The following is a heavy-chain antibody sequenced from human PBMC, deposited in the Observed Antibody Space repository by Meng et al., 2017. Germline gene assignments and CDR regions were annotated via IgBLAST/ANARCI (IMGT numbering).Heavy chain of an antibody. Sequence: SCKASGYTFTSYGISWVRQAPGKGLEWVSAISGSGGSTYYADSVKGRFTISRDNSKNTLYLQMNSLRAEDTAVYYCAKDVSAMVTGIFDYWGQGTLVTVSS. V-gene: IGHV3-23*01. CDR3: AKDVSAMVTGIFDY. CDR2: ISGSGGST. CDR1: GYTFTSYG. D-gene: IGHD5-18*01. J-gene: IGHJ4*02.